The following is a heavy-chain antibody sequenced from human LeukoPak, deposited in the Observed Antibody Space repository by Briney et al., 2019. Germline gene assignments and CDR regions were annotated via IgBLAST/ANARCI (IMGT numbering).Heavy chain of an antibody. CDR2: IYTSGST. CDR1: GGSISSYY. V-gene: IGHV4-4*07. D-gene: IGHD3-22*01. J-gene: IGHJ3*02. CDR3: AGDFTLNSYDSSTLDAFDI. Sequence: PSETLSLTCTVSGGSISSYYWSWIRQPAGKGLEWIGRIYTSGSTNYNPSLKSRVTMSVDTSKNQFSLKLSSVTAAYTAVDCGAGDFTLNSYDSSTLDAFDIWGQGKMVTVSS.